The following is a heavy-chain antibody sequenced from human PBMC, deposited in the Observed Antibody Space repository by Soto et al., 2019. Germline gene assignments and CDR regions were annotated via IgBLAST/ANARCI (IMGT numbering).Heavy chain of an antibody. CDR3: ARRTGTTNYNWFDP. D-gene: IGHD1-7*01. J-gene: IGHJ5*02. CDR1: GGSISSYY. CDR2: IYYSGST. V-gene: IGHV4-59*08. Sequence: SSETLSLTCTVSGGSISSYYWSWIRQPPGKGLEWIGYIYYSGSTNYNPSLKSRVTISVDTSKNQFSLKLSSVTAADTAVYYCARRTGTTNYNWFDPWGQGTLVTVSS.